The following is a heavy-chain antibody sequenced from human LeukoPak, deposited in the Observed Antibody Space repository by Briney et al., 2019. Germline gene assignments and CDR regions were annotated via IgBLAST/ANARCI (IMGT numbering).Heavy chain of an antibody. V-gene: IGHV1-8*01. CDR3: ARGLRTDYYDFWSGYYTYYYYGMDV. CDR1: GYTFTSYD. J-gene: IGHJ6*02. CDR2: MNPNSGNT. D-gene: IGHD3-3*01. Sequence: ASVKVSCKASGYTFTSYDINWVRQATGQGLEWMGWMNPNSGNTGYAQKFQGRVTMTRNTSISTAYMELSSLRSEDTAVHYCARGLRTDYYDFWSGYYTYYYYGMDVWGQGTTVTVSS.